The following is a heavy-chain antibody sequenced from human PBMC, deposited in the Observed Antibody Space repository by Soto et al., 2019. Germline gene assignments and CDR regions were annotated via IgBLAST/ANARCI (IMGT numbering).Heavy chain of an antibody. D-gene: IGHD2-15*01. Sequence: RQLAGKKLEWIGEIYHSGSTNYNPSLKSRVTISVDKSKNQFSLKLSSVTAAVKAVYYCMMRIPPWYPVFHYWGQ. CDR3: MMRIPPWYPVFHY. CDR2: IYHSGST. V-gene: IGHV4-4*02. J-gene: IGHJ4*02.